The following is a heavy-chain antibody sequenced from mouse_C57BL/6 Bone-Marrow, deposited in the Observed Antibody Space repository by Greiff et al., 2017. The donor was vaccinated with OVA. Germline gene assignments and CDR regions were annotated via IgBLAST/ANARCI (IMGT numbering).Heavy chain of an antibody. CDR3: ARSSYGNYVYFDY. V-gene: IGHV1-63*01. Sequence: QVQLQQSGAELVRPGTSVKMSCKASGYTFTNYWIGWAKQRPGHGLEWIGDIYPGGGYTNYNEKFKGKATLTADKSSSTAYMQFSSLTSEDSAIYYCARSSYGNYVYFDYWGQGTTLTVSS. CDR1: GYTFTNYW. J-gene: IGHJ2*01. CDR2: IYPGGGYT. D-gene: IGHD2-1*01.